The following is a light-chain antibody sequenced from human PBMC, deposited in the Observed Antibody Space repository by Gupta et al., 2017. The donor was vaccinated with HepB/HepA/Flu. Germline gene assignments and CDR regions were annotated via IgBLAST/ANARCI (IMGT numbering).Light chain of an antibody. CDR3: GTWDTSLSAGV. J-gene: IGLJ3*02. V-gene: IGLV1-51*02. CDR2: END. Sequence: QFVLPQPPSVSAAPGPRVTIACSVSSSNIGNNYVSWYQQFPGTAPKLLMFENDERPSGIPDRFAGSKSGTSATLAITGLQTGDEADYYCGTWDTSLSAGVFGGGTKLTV. CDR1: SSNIGNNY.